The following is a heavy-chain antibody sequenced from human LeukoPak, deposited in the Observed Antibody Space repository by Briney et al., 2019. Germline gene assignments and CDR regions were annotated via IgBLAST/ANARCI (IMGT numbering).Heavy chain of an antibody. J-gene: IGHJ5*02. Sequence: SETLSLTCTVSGGSISSYYWSWIRQPPGKGLEWIGYIYYSGSTNYNPSLKSRVTISVDTSKNQFSLKLSSVTAADTAVYYCARVPVVRGVSNWFDPWGQGTLVTVSS. D-gene: IGHD3-10*01. V-gene: IGHV4-59*01. CDR2: IYYSGST. CDR3: ARVPVVRGVSNWFDP. CDR1: GGSISSYY.